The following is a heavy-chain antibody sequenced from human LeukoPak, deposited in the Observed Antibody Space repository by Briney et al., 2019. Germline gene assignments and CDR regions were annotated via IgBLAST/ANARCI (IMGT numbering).Heavy chain of an antibody. Sequence: GGSLRLSCAGSGFTFETYAMTWVRQAPGKGLEWVSVIGPSRAVTHYAESVKGRFTISRDNSKNTLYLQMNSLRVEDTAIYFCAKYATGYAPNFDYWGQGTLVTVSS. CDR2: IGPSRAVT. D-gene: IGHD5-12*01. CDR3: AKYATGYAPNFDY. V-gene: IGHV3-23*01. J-gene: IGHJ4*02. CDR1: GFTFETYA.